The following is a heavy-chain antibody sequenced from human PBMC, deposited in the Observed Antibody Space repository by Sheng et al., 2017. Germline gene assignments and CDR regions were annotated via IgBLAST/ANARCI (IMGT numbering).Heavy chain of an antibody. Sequence: EVQLLESGGGLVQPGGSLRLSCAASGFSFSTYGMSWVRQAPGKGLEWVSSISDRDDTYYAGSVKGRFTISRDNSKNTLSLQINSLRADDTAVYYCAKRVAYSSASAYFDFWGQGALVTVSS. J-gene: IGHJ4*02. CDR2: ISDRDDT. CDR3: AKRVAYSSASAYFDF. V-gene: IGHV3-23*01. CDR1: GFSFSTYG. D-gene: IGHD6-19*01.